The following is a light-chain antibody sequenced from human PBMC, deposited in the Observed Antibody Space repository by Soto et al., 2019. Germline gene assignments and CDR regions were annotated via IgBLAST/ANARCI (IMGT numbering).Light chain of an antibody. CDR3: QQYNSYSGT. V-gene: IGKV1-5*01. Sequence: DIQMTQSPSTLSASVGDRVTITCRASQSISSWLAWYQQKPGKDPKLLIYDASSLESGVPSRFSGSGSGTEFTLTISSLQPDDFATYYCQQYNSYSGTFGQGTKLEIK. CDR2: DAS. J-gene: IGKJ2*01. CDR1: QSISSW.